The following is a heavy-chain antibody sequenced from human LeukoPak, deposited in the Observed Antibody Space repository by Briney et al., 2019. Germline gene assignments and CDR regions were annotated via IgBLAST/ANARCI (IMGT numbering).Heavy chain of an antibody. D-gene: IGHD4-17*01. CDR3: ARRRATVTPYDY. Sequence: SETLSLTCTVSGGSISSHYWSWIRQPPGKGLEWIGYIYYSGSTNYNPSLKSRVTISVDTSKNQFSLKLSSVTAADTAVYYCARRRATVTPYDYWGQGTLVTVSS. CDR2: IYYSGST. J-gene: IGHJ4*02. V-gene: IGHV4-59*08. CDR1: GGSISSHY.